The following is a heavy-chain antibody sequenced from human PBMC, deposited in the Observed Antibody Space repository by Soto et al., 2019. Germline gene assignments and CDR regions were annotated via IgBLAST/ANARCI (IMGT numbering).Heavy chain of an antibody. Sequence: ASVKVSCRASGYTFTSYDSNWVRQATGQGLEWMGWMNPNSGNTGYAQKFQGRVTMTRNTSISTAYMELSSLRSEDTAVYYCARMGVAAASHRYYYYGMDVWGQGTTVTVSS. CDR3: ARMGVAAASHRYYYYGMDV. D-gene: IGHD6-13*01. CDR2: MNPNSGNT. CDR1: GYTFTSYD. J-gene: IGHJ6*02. V-gene: IGHV1-8*01.